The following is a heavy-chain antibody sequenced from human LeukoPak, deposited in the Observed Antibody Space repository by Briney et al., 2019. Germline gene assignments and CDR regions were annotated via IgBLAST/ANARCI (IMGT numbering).Heavy chain of an antibody. Sequence: SVKVSCKASGGTFSSYAISWVRQAPGQGLEWMGGIIPTFGTANYAQKFQGRVTITADESTSTAYMEVSSLRSEDTAVYYCATSIRFLEWLPPSGYMDVWGKGTTVTVSS. CDR3: ATSIRFLEWLPPSGYMDV. CDR2: IIPTFGTA. J-gene: IGHJ6*03. V-gene: IGHV1-69*13. D-gene: IGHD3-3*01. CDR1: GGTFSSYA.